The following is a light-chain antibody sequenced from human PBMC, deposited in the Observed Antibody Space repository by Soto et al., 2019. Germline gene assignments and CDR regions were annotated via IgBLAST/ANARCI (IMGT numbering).Light chain of an antibody. J-gene: IGLJ1*01. Sequence: QSAQTQPPSASGTPGQRVTISCSGSSSNIGSNYVYWYQQLPGTAPKLLIYRNNQRPSGVPDRFSGSKSGTSASLAISGLRSEDEADYYCAAWDDSLSGYVFGTGTKVTVL. CDR2: RNN. V-gene: IGLV1-47*01. CDR1: SSNIGSNY. CDR3: AAWDDSLSGYV.